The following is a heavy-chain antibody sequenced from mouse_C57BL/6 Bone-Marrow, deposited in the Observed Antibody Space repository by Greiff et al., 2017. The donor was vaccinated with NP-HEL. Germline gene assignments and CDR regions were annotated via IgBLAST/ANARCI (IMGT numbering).Heavy chain of an antibody. CDR3: ARGGSSYWYFDV. CDR2: IHPNSGST. D-gene: IGHD1-1*01. J-gene: IGHJ1*03. V-gene: IGHV1-64*01. Sequence: QVQLQQPGAELVKPGASVKLSCKASGYTFTSYWMHWVKQRPGQGLEWIGMIHPNSGSTNYNEKFKSKATLTVDKSSSTAYMLLSSLTSEAASVYYCARGGSSYWYFDVWGTGTTVTVSS. CDR1: GYTFTSYW.